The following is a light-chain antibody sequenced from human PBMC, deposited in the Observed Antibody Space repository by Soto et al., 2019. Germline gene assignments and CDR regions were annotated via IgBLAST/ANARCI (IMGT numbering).Light chain of an antibody. J-gene: IGKJ5*01. CDR3: QQLNRFPLT. Sequence: DIQMTQSPSSVSESVGARATITCRASQGINSWLAWYQQKPGRAPKLLIYAASTLQSGVPLRFSGSGSGTDFILTISSLKPEDVATYYCQQLNRFPLTFGQGTRLEIK. CDR2: AAS. CDR1: QGINSW. V-gene: IGKV1-12*01.